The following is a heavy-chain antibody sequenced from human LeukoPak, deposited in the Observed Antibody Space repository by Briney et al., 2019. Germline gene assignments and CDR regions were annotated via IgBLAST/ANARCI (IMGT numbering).Heavy chain of an antibody. V-gene: IGHV3-23*01. Sequence: GGSLRLSCAASGFTFSSYAMSWVRQAPGKGLEWVSAISGSGGSTYYADSVKGRFTISRDNSKNTLYLQMNSLRAEDTAVYYCAKTPTYYYDSSGYGIDYWGQGTLSPSPQ. D-gene: IGHD3-22*01. CDR3: AKTPTYYYDSSGYGIDY. CDR1: GFTFSSYA. CDR2: ISGSGGST. J-gene: IGHJ4*02.